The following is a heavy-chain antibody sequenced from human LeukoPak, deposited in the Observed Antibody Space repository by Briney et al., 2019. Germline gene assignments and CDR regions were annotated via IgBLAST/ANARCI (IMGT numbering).Heavy chain of an antibody. Sequence: SETLSLTCTVSGGSISSYYWSWIRQPPGKELEWIGYIYYSGSTNYNPSLKSRVTISVDTSKNQFSLKLSSVTAADTAVYYCARDLNAFDIWGQGTMVTVSS. V-gene: IGHV4-59*01. J-gene: IGHJ3*02. CDR2: IYYSGST. CDR3: ARDLNAFDI. CDR1: GGSISSYY.